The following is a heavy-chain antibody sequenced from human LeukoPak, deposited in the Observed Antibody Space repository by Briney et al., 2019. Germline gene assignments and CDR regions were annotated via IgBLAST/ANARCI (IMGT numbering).Heavy chain of an antibody. D-gene: IGHD3/OR15-3a*01. J-gene: IGHJ4*02. CDR2: INLTGAT. Sequence: PSETLSLTCAVYGGTFSGYFWSWIRQAPGKGLEWIGEINLTGATNYKSFLKDRVTISTDTSKNQFSLKLTSVTAADTAVYYCARGRWGWDTSSDWDFWGQGILVTVSS. V-gene: IGHV4-34*01. CDR1: GGTFSGYF. CDR3: ARGRWGWDTSSDWDF.